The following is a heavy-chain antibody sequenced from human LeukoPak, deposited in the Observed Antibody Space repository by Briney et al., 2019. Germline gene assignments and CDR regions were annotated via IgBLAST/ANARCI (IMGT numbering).Heavy chain of an antibody. CDR1: GFAFSNYW. J-gene: IGHJ4*02. V-gene: IGHV3-7*01. Sequence: PGGSLRLSCAASGFAFSNYWMTWVRQAPGKGLQWVANIKPDGTEKNYVDSVKGRLTISRDNAKNSVYLQLNSLRVDDTALYYCARTPLTQLEPDYFDSWGQGTLVSVS. CDR3: ARTPLTQLEPDYFDS. D-gene: IGHD1-1*01. CDR2: IKPDGTEK.